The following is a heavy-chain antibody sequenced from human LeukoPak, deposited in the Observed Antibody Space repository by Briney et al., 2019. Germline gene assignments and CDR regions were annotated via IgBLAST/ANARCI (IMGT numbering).Heavy chain of an antibody. Sequence: PGGSLRLSCAASGFTFSNAWMSWVRQAPGKGLEWVGRIKSKTGGGTTDYAAPVKGRFTISRDDSKNTLYLQMNSLKTEDTAVYYCLYGDYDYYYYGMDVWGQGTTVTVSS. V-gene: IGHV3-15*01. J-gene: IGHJ6*02. D-gene: IGHD4-17*01. CDR1: GFTFSNAW. CDR3: LYGDYDYYYYGMDV. CDR2: IKSKTGGGTT.